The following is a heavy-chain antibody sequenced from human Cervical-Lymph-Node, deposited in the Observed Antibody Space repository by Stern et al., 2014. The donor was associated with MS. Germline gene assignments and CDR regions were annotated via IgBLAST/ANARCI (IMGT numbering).Heavy chain of an antibody. D-gene: IGHD3-3*01. J-gene: IGHJ6*02. Sequence: QVTLKESGPALVKPTQTLTLTCTFSGFSLSTSGMCVSWVRQPPGKALEWLATIDWDDDKYYSTSLKTRLTISKDTSKNQVVLRMTNMDPVDTATYYCARKLTTLDDSYYYYYGMDVWGQGTTVTVSS. V-gene: IGHV2-70*20. CDR1: GFSLSTSGMC. CDR3: ARKLTTLDDSYYYYYGMDV. CDR2: IDWDDDK.